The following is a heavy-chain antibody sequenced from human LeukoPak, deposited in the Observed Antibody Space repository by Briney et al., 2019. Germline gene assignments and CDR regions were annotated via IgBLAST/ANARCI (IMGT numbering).Heavy chain of an antibody. V-gene: IGHV4-59*08. D-gene: IGHD3-9*01. CDR3: ARLRSTYYDILTGYYTDYYYYGMDV. CDR1: GGSISSYY. CDR2: IYYSGST. J-gene: IGHJ6*02. Sequence: SETLSLTCTVSGGSISSYYWSWIRQPPGKGLEWIGYIYYSGSTNYNPSLKSRVTISVDTSKNQFSLKLSSVTAADTAVYYCARLRSTYYDILTGYYTDYYYYGMDVWGQGTTVTVSS.